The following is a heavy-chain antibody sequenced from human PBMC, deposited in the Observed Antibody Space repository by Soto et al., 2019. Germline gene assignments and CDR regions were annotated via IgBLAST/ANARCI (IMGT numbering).Heavy chain of an antibody. V-gene: IGHV3-66*01. J-gene: IGHJ4*02. CDR2: IYSGGST. Sequence: EEQLVEAGGDLVQPGGSLRLSCAASGFTVSNNYMSWVRQAPGKGLEGVALIYSGGSTYYADSVKGRFTISSDSSKNTLYLQMNSLIAEDTAMYYCAAYSHKGYWGQGTLVTVSS. D-gene: IGHD3-16*01. CDR1: GFTVSNNY. CDR3: AAYSHKGY.